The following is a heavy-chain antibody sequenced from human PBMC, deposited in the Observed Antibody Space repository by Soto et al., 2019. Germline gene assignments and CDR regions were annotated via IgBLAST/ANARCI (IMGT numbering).Heavy chain of an antibody. J-gene: IGHJ5*02. Sequence: QVQLVQSGAEVKKPGSSVKVSCKASGGTFSSYTISWVRQAPGQGLEWMGRIIPILGIANYAQKFQGRVTITADKATRTDYMELSSLRSEDTAVYYCSRDLDRPESPWGQGTLVTVSS. CDR1: GGTFSSYT. CDR3: SRDLDRPESP. V-gene: IGHV1-69*08. CDR2: IIPILGIA.